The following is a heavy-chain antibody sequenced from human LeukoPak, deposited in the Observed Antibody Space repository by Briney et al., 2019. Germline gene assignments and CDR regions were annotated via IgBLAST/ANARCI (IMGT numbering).Heavy chain of an antibody. D-gene: IGHD2-21*02. Sequence: GGSLRLSCAASGFTFSSYSMNWVRQAPGKGLEWVSSISSSSSYIYYADSVKGRFTISRDNAKNSLYLQMNSLRAEDTAVYYCARDKHIVVVTAIGYFDYWGQGTLVTVSS. CDR1: GFTFSSYS. V-gene: IGHV3-21*01. CDR3: ARDKHIVVVTAIGYFDY. J-gene: IGHJ4*02. CDR2: ISSSSSYI.